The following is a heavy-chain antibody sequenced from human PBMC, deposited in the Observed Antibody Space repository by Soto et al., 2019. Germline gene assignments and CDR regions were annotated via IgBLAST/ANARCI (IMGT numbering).Heavy chain of an antibody. Sequence: PGGSLRLSCAASGIIFTGYGMHWVRQAPGQGLEWVAVIRFDGTNTYYADSVKGRFTISRDNSKNMLYLQMNSLRAEDTAVFFCARAGVGAPVFFAFFAYWGQGPLVPVSS. CDR2: IRFDGTNT. V-gene: IGHV3-33*01. CDR1: GIIFTGYG. CDR3: ARAGVGAPVFFAFFAY. D-gene: IGHD1-26*01. J-gene: IGHJ4*02.